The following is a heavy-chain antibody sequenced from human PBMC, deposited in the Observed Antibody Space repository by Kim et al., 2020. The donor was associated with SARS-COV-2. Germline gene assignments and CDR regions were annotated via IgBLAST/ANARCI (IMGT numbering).Heavy chain of an antibody. V-gene: IGHV4-34*01. CDR3: ARGNWLVRVFDP. D-gene: IGHD5-12*01. Sequence: NYNPSLKSRVTISVDTSKNQFSLKLSSVTAADTAVYYCARGNWLVRVFDPWGQGTLVTVSS. J-gene: IGHJ5*02.